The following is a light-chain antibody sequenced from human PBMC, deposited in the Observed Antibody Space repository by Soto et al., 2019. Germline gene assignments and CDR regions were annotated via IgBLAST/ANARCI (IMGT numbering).Light chain of an antibody. V-gene: IGLV2-14*01. CDR2: EVT. Sequence: QSVLTQPASVSGSPGQSITISCIGTSSDIGPYNYVSWYQQHPGKAPKLLIFEVTNRPSGVSNRFSGSKSGNTASLTISGLQAEDEADYYCCSHTSSTTWVFGGGTKLTVL. CDR3: CSHTSSTTWV. J-gene: IGLJ3*02. CDR1: SSDIGPYNY.